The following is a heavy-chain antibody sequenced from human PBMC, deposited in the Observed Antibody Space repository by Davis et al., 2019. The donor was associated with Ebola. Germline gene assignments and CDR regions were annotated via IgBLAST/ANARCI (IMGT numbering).Heavy chain of an antibody. V-gene: IGHV1-3*01. CDR3: ASYLPMGGFDWPRFDY. Sequence: ASVKVSCKASGFTLTKYAIHWVRQAPGQRLEWMGWINAGNGNTKYSQKFQGRVTITRDTSASTAYMELSSLRSEDTAVYYCASYLPMGGFDWPRFDYWGQGTLVTVSS. CDR1: GFTLTKYA. J-gene: IGHJ4*02. D-gene: IGHD3-9*01. CDR2: INAGNGNT.